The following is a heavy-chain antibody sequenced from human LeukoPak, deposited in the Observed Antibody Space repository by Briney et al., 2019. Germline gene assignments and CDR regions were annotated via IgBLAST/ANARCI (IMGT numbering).Heavy chain of an antibody. J-gene: IGHJ3*02. V-gene: IGHV1-46*01. CDR2: INPSGGST. Sequence: ASVKVSCKASGYTFTNYYMHWVRQAPGQGLEWLGIINPSGGSTSYAQKFQGRVTMTRDTSTSTVYMELSSLRSEDTAVYYCAGIGPDAFDIWGQGTMVTVSS. CDR1: GYTFTNYY. CDR3: AGIGPDAFDI.